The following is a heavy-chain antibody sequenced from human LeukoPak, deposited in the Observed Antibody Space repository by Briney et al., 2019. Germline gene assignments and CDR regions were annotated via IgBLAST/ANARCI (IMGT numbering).Heavy chain of an antibody. CDR3: ARGSLAVAGTGVDY. J-gene: IGHJ4*02. V-gene: IGHV3-21*01. CDR2: ISSSSSFK. D-gene: IGHD6-19*01. Sequence: PGGSLRLSCAASGFTFSSYSMNWVRQAPGKGLEWVSSISSSSSFKYHADSVKGRFTTSRDNAKNSLYLQMNSLRAEDTAVYYCARGSLAVAGTGVDYWGQGTLVTVSS. CDR1: GFTFSSYS.